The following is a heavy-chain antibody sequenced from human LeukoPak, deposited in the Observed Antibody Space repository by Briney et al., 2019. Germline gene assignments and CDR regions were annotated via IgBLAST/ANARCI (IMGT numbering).Heavy chain of an antibody. CDR3: AKDRRAAAGPPYYFDN. CDR1: RLTFSDYA. V-gene: IGHV3-23*01. Sequence: PGGSLILSCAASRLTFSDYAMTWVRQAPGKGLQWVSTISGSGGRTYYTDSVKGRFTVSRDNSKNTLYLQMKSLRVEDAAVYYCAKDRRAAAGPPYYFDNWGQGTLVTVSS. D-gene: IGHD6-13*01. CDR2: ISGSGGRT. J-gene: IGHJ4*02.